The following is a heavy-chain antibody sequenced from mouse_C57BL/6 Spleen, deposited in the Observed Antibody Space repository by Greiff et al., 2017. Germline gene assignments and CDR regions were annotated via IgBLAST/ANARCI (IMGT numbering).Heavy chain of an antibody. Sequence: VQLQQSGPELVKPGASVKISCKASGYSFTGYYMHWVKQSHGNILDWIGYIYPYNGVSSYNQKFKGKATLTVDKSSSTAYMELRNLTSEDSAVYYCARSLITTVEGTYFDYWGQGTTLTVSS. CDR3: ARSLITTVEGTYFDY. CDR2: IYPYNGVS. J-gene: IGHJ2*01. D-gene: IGHD1-1*01. V-gene: IGHV1-31*01. CDR1: GYSFTGYY.